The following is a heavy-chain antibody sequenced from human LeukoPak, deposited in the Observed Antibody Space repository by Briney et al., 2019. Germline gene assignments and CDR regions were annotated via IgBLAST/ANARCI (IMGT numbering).Heavy chain of an antibody. CDR1: GFTFSSYV. D-gene: IGHD2-21*02. CDR2: ISSDGSNK. V-gene: IGHV3-30*03. Sequence: GGSLRLSCAASGFTFSSYVMHWVRQAPGKRLEWVALISSDGSNKYYADSVKGRFTISRDNSKNTLYLQMNSLRAEDTAVYYCASKWYCGGDCYYQIDYWGQGTLVTVSS. CDR3: ASKWYCGGDCYYQIDY. J-gene: IGHJ4*02.